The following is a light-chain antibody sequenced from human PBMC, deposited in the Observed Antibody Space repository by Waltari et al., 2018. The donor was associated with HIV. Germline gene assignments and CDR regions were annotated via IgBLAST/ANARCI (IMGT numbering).Light chain of an antibody. CDR1: QFITHW. J-gene: IGKJ2*01. V-gene: IGKV1-5*03. CDR3: QQYNTYPVT. Sequence: DIQMAQSPSTLSASVGDRVTITCRASQFITHWLAWYQQKPGKAPKLLIYKASTLQSGVPARFSGSGSGTEFSLTLSSLQPDDVATYYCQQYNTYPVTFGQGTKLEIK. CDR2: KAS.